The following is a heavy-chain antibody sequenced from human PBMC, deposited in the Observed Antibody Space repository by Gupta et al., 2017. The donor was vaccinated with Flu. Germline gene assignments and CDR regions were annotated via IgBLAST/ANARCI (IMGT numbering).Heavy chain of an antibody. V-gene: IGHV4-34*01. CDR3: ARGRSNYYGSGSYSDY. CDR2: INHSGST. D-gene: IGHD3-10*01. J-gene: IGHJ4*02. CDR1: GGSFSGYY. Sequence: QVQLQQWGAGLLKPSETLSLTCAVYGGSFSGYYWSWIRQPPGKGLEWIGEINHSGSTNYNPSLKSRVTISVDTSKNQFSLKLSSVTAADTAVYYCARGRSNYYGSGSYSDYWGQGTLVTVSS.